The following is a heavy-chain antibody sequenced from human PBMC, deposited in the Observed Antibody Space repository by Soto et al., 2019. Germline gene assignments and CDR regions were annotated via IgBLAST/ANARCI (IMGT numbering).Heavy chain of an antibody. Sequence: PSGTLSLTCTVSGGSISSGAYDWGWRRQPPGETLEWIGSIYNSRNTYYHPSLNSRVVIFVDTSMNQFSLNISSVTAADPALYYCGTTRDDCGFSLDYWGQGTLVTVSS. D-gene: IGHD2-21*01. J-gene: IGHJ4*02. CDR2: IYNSRNT. CDR3: GTTRDDCGFSLDY. V-gene: IGHV4-39*01. CDR1: GGSISSGAYD.